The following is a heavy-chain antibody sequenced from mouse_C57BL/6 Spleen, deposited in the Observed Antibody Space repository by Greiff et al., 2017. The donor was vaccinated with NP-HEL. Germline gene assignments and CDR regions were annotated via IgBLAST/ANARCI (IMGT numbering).Heavy chain of an antibody. Sequence: VKLVESGPGLVQPSQSLSITCTVSGFSLTSYGVHWVRQSPGKGLEWLGVIWRGGSTDYNAAFMSRLSITKDNSKSQVFFKMNSLQADDTAIYYCAKRGQLTGYAMDYWGQGTSVTVSS. CDR3: AKRGQLTGYAMDY. D-gene: IGHD3-3*01. CDR1: GFSLTSYG. J-gene: IGHJ4*01. CDR2: IWRGGST. V-gene: IGHV2-5*01.